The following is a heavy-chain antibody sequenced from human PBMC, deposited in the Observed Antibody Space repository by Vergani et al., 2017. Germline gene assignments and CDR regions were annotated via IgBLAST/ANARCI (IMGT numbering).Heavy chain of an antibody. D-gene: IGHD3-22*01. CDR1: GFTFSSYA. J-gene: IGHJ4*02. CDR3: AKYTHYYYDSSGYYYFDY. V-gene: IGHV3-23*04. Sequence: EVQLVESGGGLVQPGGSLRLSCAASGFTFSSYAMSWVRQAPGKGLEWVSAISGSGGSTYYADSVKGRFTISRDNSKNTLYLQMKSLRAEDTAVYYCAKYTHYYYDSSGYYYFDYWGQGTLVTVSS. CDR2: ISGSGGST.